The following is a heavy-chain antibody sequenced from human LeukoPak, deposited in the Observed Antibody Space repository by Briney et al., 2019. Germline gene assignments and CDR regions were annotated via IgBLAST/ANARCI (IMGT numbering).Heavy chain of an antibody. D-gene: IGHD3-10*01. Sequence: SETLSLTCTVSGDSITSGSYYWSWIRQPAGKGLDWIGRIFISGGTNYNPSLRSRVTMSLDTSKNQFSLKLSSVAAADTAVYYCARLNAWFGVIDYWGQGTLVTVSS. CDR1: GDSITSGSYY. CDR2: IFISGGT. J-gene: IGHJ4*02. V-gene: IGHV4-61*02. CDR3: ARLNAWFGVIDY.